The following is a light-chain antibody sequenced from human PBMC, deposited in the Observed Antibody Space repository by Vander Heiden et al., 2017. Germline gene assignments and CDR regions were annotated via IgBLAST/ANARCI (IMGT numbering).Light chain of an antibody. V-gene: IGLV7-46*01. CDR1: TGAVTSGHY. CDR2: DTS. Sequence: QAVVTQEPSLTVSPGGTVTLTCGSSTGAVTSGHYPYWFQQKPGQAPRTLIYDTSNKRSWTPARFSGSLLGGKAALTLSGAQPEDEAEYYCLLSYSGARQVFGGGTKLTVL. CDR3: LLSYSGARQV. J-gene: IGLJ3*02.